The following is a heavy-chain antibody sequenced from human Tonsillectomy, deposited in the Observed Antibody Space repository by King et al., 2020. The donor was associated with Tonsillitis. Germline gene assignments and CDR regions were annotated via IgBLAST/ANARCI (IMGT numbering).Heavy chain of an antibody. J-gene: IGHJ3*02. Sequence: QLQESGPGLVKPSETLSLTCTVSGGSINTYYWSWIRQPPGMGLEWIGYINNTGSSNYNPSLKSRVTMSVDTSKNQFSLKVRSVTFADTAVYYCARRGQRGRYSRSSFDIWGQGTMVSVSS. D-gene: IGHD1-26*01. V-gene: IGHV4-59*01. CDR1: GGSINTYY. CDR2: INNTGSS. CDR3: ARRGQRGRYSRSSFDI.